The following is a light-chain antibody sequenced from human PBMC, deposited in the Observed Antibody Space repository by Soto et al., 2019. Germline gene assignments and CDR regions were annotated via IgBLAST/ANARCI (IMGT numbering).Light chain of an antibody. CDR3: QKGSSPPYT. CDR2: AAS. J-gene: IGKJ2*01. Sequence: DIQVTQSPSSLSASVGDTVTISCRTSQTINTYLNWYQQQPGRAPKLLIFAASTLLSGVPSRFTGSGSGTDFTLTITGLQPEDFATYFCQKGSSPPYTFGPGTQL. V-gene: IGKV1-39*01. CDR1: QTINTY.